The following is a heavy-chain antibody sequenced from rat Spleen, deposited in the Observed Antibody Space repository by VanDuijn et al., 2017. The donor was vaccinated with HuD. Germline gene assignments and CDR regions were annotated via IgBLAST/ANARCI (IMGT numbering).Heavy chain of an antibody. CDR3: TREDWVLDV. Sequence: EVQLVESGGGLVQPGRSLKLSCVASGFTFNKFWMTWIRQAPGKGLEWVASITSAGGTTYYVDSVKGRFTISRDNAKSTLYLQMDSLRSEDTATYYCTREDWVLDVWGQGASVTVSS. CDR1: GFTFNKFW. J-gene: IGHJ4*01. V-gene: IGHV5-31*01. CDR2: ITSAGGTT. D-gene: IGHD4-2*01.